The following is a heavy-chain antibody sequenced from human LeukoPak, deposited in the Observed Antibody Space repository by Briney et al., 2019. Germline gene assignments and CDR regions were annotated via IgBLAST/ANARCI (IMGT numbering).Heavy chain of an antibody. CDR2: INPSGGST. J-gene: IGHJ4*02. V-gene: IGHV1-46*01. D-gene: IGHD1-14*01. Sequence: ASVKVSCKASGYIFTNYYMHWVRQAPGQGLEWMGTINPSGGSTTYAQKFQGRVTMTRDTSTSTVYMELSSLRSEDTAVYYCARDPRSAYYRAPRHWGQGTLVTVSS. CDR1: GYIFTNYY. CDR3: ARDPRSAYYRAPRH.